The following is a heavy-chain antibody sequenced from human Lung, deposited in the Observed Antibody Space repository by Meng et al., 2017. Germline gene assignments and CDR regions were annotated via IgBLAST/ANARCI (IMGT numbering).Heavy chain of an antibody. Sequence: LLLQWPGALFPTSDPLSLTCVSSGASFSCCSWSWIRQPPGKGLEWIGQIDHSGSTNYNPSLASRATISVDRSQNKFSLKLSSVTAADTAVYYCARGLTTIAHDLDYWGQGTLVTVSS. CDR3: ARGLTTIAHDLDY. CDR1: GASFSCCS. V-gene: IGHV4-34*01. D-gene: IGHD4-11*01. CDR2: IDHSGST. J-gene: IGHJ4*02.